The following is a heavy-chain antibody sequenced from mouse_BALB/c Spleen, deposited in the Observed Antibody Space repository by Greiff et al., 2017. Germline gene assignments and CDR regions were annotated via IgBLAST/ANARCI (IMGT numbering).Heavy chain of an antibody. CDR2: IYPGNSDT. CDR1: GYSFTSYW. V-gene: IGHV1-5*01. J-gene: IGHJ3*01. D-gene: IGHD2-3*01. Sequence: VQLKESGTVLARPGASVKMSCKASGYSFTSYWMHWVKQRPGQGLEWIGAIYPGNSDTSYNQKFKGKAKLTAVTSASTAYMELSSLTNEDSAVYYCTRSNDGYYSWFAYWGQGTLVTVSA. CDR3: TRSNDGYYSWFAY.